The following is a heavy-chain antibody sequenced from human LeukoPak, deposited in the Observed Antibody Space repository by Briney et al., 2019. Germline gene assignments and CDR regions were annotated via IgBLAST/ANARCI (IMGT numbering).Heavy chain of an antibody. CDR2: INPNSGGT. Sequence: GASVKVSCKASGYTFTGYYMHWVRQAPGQGLEWMGWINPNSGGTNYAQKFQGRVTMTRDTSISTAYMELSRLRSDDTAVYYCARGVDAAAAYNWFDPWGQGTLVTVSS. V-gene: IGHV1-2*02. CDR3: ARGVDAAAAYNWFDP. J-gene: IGHJ5*02. D-gene: IGHD2-2*01. CDR1: GYTFTGYY.